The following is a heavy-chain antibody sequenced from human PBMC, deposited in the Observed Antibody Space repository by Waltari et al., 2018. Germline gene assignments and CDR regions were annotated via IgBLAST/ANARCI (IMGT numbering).Heavy chain of an antibody. J-gene: IGHJ4*02. CDR1: GYSISSGYY. V-gene: IGHV4-38-2*01. CDR3: ARHGGVITFGGVIVY. D-gene: IGHD3-16*02. Sequence: QVQLQESGPGLVKPSETLSLTCAVSGYSISSGYYWGWIRRPPGKGLEWIGSIYHSGSTYYNPSLKSRVTISVDTSKNQFSLKLSSVTAADTAVYYCARHGGVITFGGVIVYWGQGTLVTVSS. CDR2: IYHSGST.